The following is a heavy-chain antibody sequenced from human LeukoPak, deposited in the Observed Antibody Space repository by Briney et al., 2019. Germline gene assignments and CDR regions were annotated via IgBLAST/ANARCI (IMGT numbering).Heavy chain of an antibody. CDR1: GGTFSSYA. V-gene: IGHV1-69*06. D-gene: IGHD6-19*01. Sequence: PSASVKVSCKASGGTFSSYAISWVRQAPGQGLEWMGGIIPIFGTANYAQKFQGRVTITADKSTSTAYMELSSLRSEDTAVYYCAREGRDSGFEYFQHWGQGTLVTVSS. CDR3: AREGRDSGFEYFQH. CDR2: IIPIFGTA. J-gene: IGHJ1*01.